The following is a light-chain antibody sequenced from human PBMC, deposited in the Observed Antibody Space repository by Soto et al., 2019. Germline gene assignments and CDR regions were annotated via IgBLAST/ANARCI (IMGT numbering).Light chain of an antibody. CDR3: QSNDSSLSGYV. CDR2: GNS. CDR1: TSNIGAGYD. Sequence: QSVLPQPPSVSGAPGQRVTISCTGGTSNIGAGYDVHWYQQLPGTAPKLLIYGNSNRPSGVPDRFSGSKSGTSASLAITGLQAEDEGDYYCQSNDSSLSGYVFGTGTKVTVL. V-gene: IGLV1-40*01. J-gene: IGLJ1*01.